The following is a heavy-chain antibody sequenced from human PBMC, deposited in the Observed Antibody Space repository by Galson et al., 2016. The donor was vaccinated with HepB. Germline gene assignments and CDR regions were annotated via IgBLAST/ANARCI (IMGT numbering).Heavy chain of an antibody. D-gene: IGHD6-19*01. Sequence: SLRLSCAASRFTFINSWMSWVRQAPGKGLEWVANIKQDGSEKYYVDSVKGRFTISRDNAKNPLFLQMNGLRAEDTAVYYCARALSSSGWTYWDFDLWGRGTLVTVSS. CDR2: IKQDGSEK. CDR3: ARALSSSGWTYWDFDL. V-gene: IGHV3-7*03. J-gene: IGHJ2*01. CDR1: RFTFINSW.